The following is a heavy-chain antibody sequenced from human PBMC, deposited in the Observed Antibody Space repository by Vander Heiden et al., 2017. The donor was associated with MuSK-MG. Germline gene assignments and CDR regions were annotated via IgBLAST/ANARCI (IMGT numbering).Heavy chain of an antibody. V-gene: IGHV4-39*01. CDR2: IYYRGST. J-gene: IGHJ4*02. Sequence: QLQLQLSGPGLVKPSETLSLTCTVSGGSISSSSYYWGWIRQHHGKGLERIGSIYYRGSTYYNPSLKRRVTISVDTSKNQFSRKLSSVTAADTAVYYCARSYSSSSSGYAGGYFDFWGQGTLVTVSS. CDR1: GGSISSSSYY. D-gene: IGHD2-2*01. CDR3: ARSYSSSSSGYAGGYFDF.